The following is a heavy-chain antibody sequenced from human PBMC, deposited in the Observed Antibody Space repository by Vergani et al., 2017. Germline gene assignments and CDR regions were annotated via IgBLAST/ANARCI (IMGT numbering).Heavy chain of an antibody. V-gene: IGHV3-23*01. CDR3: AKDDMVRGVIYDYYYYGMDV. J-gene: IGHJ6*02. Sequence: EVQLLESGGGLVQPGGSLRLSCAASGFTFSSYAMSWVRQAPGKGLEWVSAISGSGGSTYYADSVKGRFTISRDNSKNTLYLQMNSLRAEDTAVYYCAKDDMVRGVIYDYYYYGMDVWGQGTTVTVSS. CDR2: ISGSGGST. D-gene: IGHD3-10*01. CDR1: GFTFSSYA.